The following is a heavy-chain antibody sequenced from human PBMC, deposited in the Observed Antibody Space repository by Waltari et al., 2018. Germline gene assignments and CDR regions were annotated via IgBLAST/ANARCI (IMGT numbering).Heavy chain of an antibody. J-gene: IGHJ4*02. Sequence: PGGSLRLSCAASVFTFSSYSMNWVRQAPGKGLEWVSYISSSSSTIYYADSVKGRFTISRDNAKNSLYLQMNSLRAEDTAVYYCARGQLATLYYFDYWGQGTLVTVSS. CDR3: ARGQLATLYYFDY. V-gene: IGHV3-48*01. D-gene: IGHD6-6*01. CDR1: VFTFSSYS. CDR2: ISSSSSTI.